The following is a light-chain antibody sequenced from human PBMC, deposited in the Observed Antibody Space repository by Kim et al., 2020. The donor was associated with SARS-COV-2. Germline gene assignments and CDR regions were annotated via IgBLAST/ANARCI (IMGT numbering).Light chain of an antibody. CDR2: GKN. Sequence: VALGQTVRIQCQGDSLRSYYASWYQQKPGQAPVLVIYGKNNRPSGIPDRFSGSSSGNTASLTITGAQAEDEADYYCNSRDSSGNVVFGGGTQLTVL. CDR3: NSRDSSGNVV. CDR1: SLRSYY. V-gene: IGLV3-19*01. J-gene: IGLJ2*01.